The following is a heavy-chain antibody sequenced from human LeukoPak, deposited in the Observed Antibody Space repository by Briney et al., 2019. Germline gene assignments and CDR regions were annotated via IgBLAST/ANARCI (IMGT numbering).Heavy chain of an antibody. CDR1: GGSISSYY. V-gene: IGHV4-59*01. CDR3: ARLYCSSTSCPPGAFDI. D-gene: IGHD2-2*01. CDR2: IYYSGST. Sequence: SETLSLTCTVSGGSISSYYWSWIRQPPGKGLEWIGYIYYSGSTNYNPSLKSRVTISVDTSKNQFSLKLSSVTAADTAVYYCARLYCSSTSCPPGAFDIWGQGTMVTVSS. J-gene: IGHJ3*02.